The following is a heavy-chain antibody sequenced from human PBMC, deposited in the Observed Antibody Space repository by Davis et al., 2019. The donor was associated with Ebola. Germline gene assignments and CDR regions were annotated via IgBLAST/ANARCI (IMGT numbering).Heavy chain of an antibody. V-gene: IGHV3-21*01. CDR2: ISSSSSYI. CDR3: ARDNDYYDSSGYLAYFDY. Sequence: GESLKISCAASGFTFSSYSMNWVRQAPGKGLEWVSSISSSSSYIYYADSVKGRFTISRDNAKNSLYLQMNSLRAEDTAVYYCARDNDYYDSSGYLAYFDYWGQGTLVTVSS. D-gene: IGHD3-22*01. J-gene: IGHJ4*02. CDR1: GFTFSSYS.